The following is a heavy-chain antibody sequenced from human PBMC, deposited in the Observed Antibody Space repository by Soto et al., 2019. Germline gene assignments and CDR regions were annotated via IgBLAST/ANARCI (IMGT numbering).Heavy chain of an antibody. CDR2: ISGSGGST. CDR3: AKDDYSSSSEGAFDI. D-gene: IGHD6-6*01. Sequence: EVQLLESGGGLVQRGGSLRLSCAASGFTFSSYAMSWVRQAPGKGLEWVSAISGSGGSTYYTDSVRGRFTISRDNSRNTLNLQMNRLRAEDTAVYYCAKDDYSSSSEGAFDIWGQGTMVTVSS. J-gene: IGHJ3*02. V-gene: IGHV3-23*01. CDR1: GFTFSSYA.